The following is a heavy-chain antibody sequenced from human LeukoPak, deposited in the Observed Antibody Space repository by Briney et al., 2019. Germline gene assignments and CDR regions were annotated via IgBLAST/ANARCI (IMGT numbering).Heavy chain of an antibody. CDR2: ISGSGGST. D-gene: IGHD3-22*01. CDR3: AKGGIVVVITTY. CDR1: GFTFSSYA. V-gene: IGHV3-23*01. J-gene: IGHJ4*02. Sequence: PGGSLRLSCAASGFTFSSYAMSWVRQAPGEGLEWVSAISGSGGSTYYADSVKGRFTISRDNSKNTLYLQMNSLRAEDTAVYYCAKGGIVVVITTYWGQGTLVTVSS.